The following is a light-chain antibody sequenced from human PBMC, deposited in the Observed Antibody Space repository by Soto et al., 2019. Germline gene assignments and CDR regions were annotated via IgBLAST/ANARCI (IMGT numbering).Light chain of an antibody. CDR1: YSISSSS. Sequence: EIVLTQSPGTLSLSPGERATLSCRASYSISSSSLAWYQQRPGQAPRLLIYGASSRAAGIPDRFSGSGSVTDFTLTISRLEPEDFAVYYCQHYDNSLTWTFGQGTRVEI. J-gene: IGKJ1*01. V-gene: IGKV3-20*01. CDR2: GAS. CDR3: QHYDNSLTWT.